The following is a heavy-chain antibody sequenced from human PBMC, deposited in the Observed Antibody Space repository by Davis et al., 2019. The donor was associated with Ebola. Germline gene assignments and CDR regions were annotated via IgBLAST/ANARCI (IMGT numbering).Heavy chain of an antibody. CDR2: ISASGSDI. Sequence: PGRSLRPSCPPSGSTFRNYAMSWVRQPPGGGLAWVSGISASGSDIKYADSVRGRFSISTDNSKNTLYLEVDSLRAEDTAVFYCAEGGTNNVLGANWGQGTLVTVSS. V-gene: IGHV3-23*01. D-gene: IGHD2-8*01. CDR3: AEGGTNNVLGAN. J-gene: IGHJ4*02. CDR1: GSTFRNYA.